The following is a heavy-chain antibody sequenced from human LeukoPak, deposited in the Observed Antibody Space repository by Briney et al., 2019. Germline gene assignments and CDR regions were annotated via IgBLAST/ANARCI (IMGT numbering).Heavy chain of an antibody. D-gene: IGHD3-16*01. CDR2: ISWDGGST. Sequence: GGSLRLSCAASGFTFDDYTMHWVRQAPGKGLEWVSLISWDGGSTYYAVSVKGRFTISRDNSKNSLYLQMNSLRTEDTALYYCAKQGGGATGFDYWGQGTLVTVSS. CDR1: GFTFDDYT. V-gene: IGHV3-43*01. CDR3: AKQGGGATGFDY. J-gene: IGHJ4*02.